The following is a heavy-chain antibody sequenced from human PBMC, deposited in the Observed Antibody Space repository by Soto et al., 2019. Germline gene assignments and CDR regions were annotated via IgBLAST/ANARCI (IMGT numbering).Heavy chain of an antibody. Sequence: EVQMVESGGGFIQPGRSLGLSCAASGFTFDDYAMHWVGRVPGRGLEWVSSITWNGNVIGYADSVKGRFTVSRDNAKNSRYLQMSDLRPEDTALYYCAKGGPDAFCAGGRCYFDSWGQGIQVTVTS. CDR2: ITWNGNVI. D-gene: IGHD2-8*02. J-gene: IGHJ4*03. CDR3: AKGGPDAFCAGGRCYFDS. CDR1: GFTFDDYA. V-gene: IGHV3-9*01.